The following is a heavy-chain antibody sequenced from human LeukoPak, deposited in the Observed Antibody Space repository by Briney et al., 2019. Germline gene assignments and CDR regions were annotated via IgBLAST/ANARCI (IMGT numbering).Heavy chain of an antibody. CDR3: ARGHVNDFWSGRTFDY. V-gene: IGHV4-34*01. CDR1: GGSISSYY. D-gene: IGHD3-3*01. Sequence: SETLSLTCTVSGGSISSYYWSWIHQPPGKGLEWIGEINHSGSTNYNPSLKSRVTISVDTSKNQFSLKLSSVTAADTAVYYCARGHVNDFWSGRTFDYWGQGTLVTVSS. CDR2: INHSGST. J-gene: IGHJ4*02.